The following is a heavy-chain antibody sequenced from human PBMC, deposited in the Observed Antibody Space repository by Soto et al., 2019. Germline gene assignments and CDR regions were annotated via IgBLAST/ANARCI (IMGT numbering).Heavy chain of an antibody. D-gene: IGHD1-1*01. CDR2: VYWNDDK. Sequence: SGPTLVNPTQTLTLTCTLSGISLSTSGVGLGWIRQTPGKALEWLALVYWNDDKHYSPSLKSRLTITKDTSKNQANLTMTNMDPVDTATYFCARGLATLPVFAFDIWGQGTVVTVSS. J-gene: IGHJ3*02. V-gene: IGHV2-5*01. CDR1: GISLSTSGVG. CDR3: ARGLATLPVFAFDI.